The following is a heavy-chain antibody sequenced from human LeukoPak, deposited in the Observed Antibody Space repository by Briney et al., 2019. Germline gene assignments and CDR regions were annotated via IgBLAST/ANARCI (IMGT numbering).Heavy chain of an antibody. V-gene: IGHV1-69*13. J-gene: IGHJ3*02. Sequence: ASVKVSCKASGGTFSSYAISWVRQAPGQGLEWMGGIIPIFGTANYAQKFQGRVTITADESTSTAYMELSSLRSEDTAVYYCARVTSYGSGTVWGAFDIWGQGTMVTVSS. CDR2: IIPIFGTA. CDR1: GGTFSSYA. D-gene: IGHD3-10*01. CDR3: ARVTSYGSGTVWGAFDI.